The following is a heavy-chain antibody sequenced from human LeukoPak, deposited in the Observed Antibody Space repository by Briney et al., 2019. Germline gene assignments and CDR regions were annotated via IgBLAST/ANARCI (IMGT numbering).Heavy chain of an antibody. CDR3: ARESYDFWSGFYYMDV. CDR2: IKQDGSEK. CDR1: GFTFSSYW. D-gene: IGHD3-3*01. V-gene: IGHV3-7*01. J-gene: IGHJ6*03. Sequence: PGGSLRLSCAASGFTFSSYWMSWVRQAPGKGLEWVANIKQDGSEKYYVDSVKGRFTISRDNAKNSLYLQMNSLRAEDTAVYYCARESYDFWSGFYYMDVWGKGTTVTVSS.